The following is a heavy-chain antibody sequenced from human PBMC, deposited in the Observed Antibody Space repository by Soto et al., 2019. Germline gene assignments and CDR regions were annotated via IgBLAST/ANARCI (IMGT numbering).Heavy chain of an antibody. V-gene: IGHV3-73*01. Sequence: GGSLRLSCAASGFTFSGSAMHWVRQASGKGLEWVGRIRSKANSYATAYAASVKGRFTISRDDSKNTAYLQMNSLKTEDTAMYYCTRQAAMFDIWGQGTMVTVSS. CDR1: GFTFSGSA. CDR2: IRSKANSYAT. CDR3: TRQAAMFDI. D-gene: IGHD5-18*01. J-gene: IGHJ3*02.